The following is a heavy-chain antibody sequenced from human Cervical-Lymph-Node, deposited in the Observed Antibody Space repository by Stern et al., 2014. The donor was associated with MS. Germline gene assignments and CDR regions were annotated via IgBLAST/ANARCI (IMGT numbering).Heavy chain of an antibody. V-gene: IGHV3-9*01. CDR2: ISWNSGSI. CDR1: GFIFDDYA. J-gene: IGHJ4*02. D-gene: IGHD3-22*01. CDR3: AKRIYYDIGGYDY. Sequence: VHLVESGGGLVHPGRSLRLPCAASGFIFDDYAMHWVRQAPGKGLEWVSGISWNSGSIGYADSVKGRFTISRDNAKNSLYLQMNSLRPEDTAWYYCAKRIYYDIGGYDYWGQGTLVTVSS.